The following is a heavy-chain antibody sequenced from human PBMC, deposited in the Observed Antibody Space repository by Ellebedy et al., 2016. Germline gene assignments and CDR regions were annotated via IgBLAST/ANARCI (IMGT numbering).Heavy chain of an antibody. J-gene: IGHJ4*02. CDR2: IKEDGSEK. D-gene: IGHD3-16*02. CDR1: GFTLSSYW. V-gene: IGHV3-7*03. CDR3: ARNRVKLDY. Sequence: GGSLRLSXAVSGFTLSSYWLTWVRQAPGKGLEWVANIKEDGSEKYYVDSMKGRFTISRDNAKNFLYLQMNSLRAEDTAVYYCARNRVKLDYWGQGPWSPSPQ.